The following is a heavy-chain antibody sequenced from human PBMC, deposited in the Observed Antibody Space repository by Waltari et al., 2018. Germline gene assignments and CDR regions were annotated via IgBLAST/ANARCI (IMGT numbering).Heavy chain of an antibody. CDR2: IYYSGST. Sequence: QLQLQESGPGLVKPSETLSLTCTVSGGSISSSSYYWGWIRQPPGKGLEWIGSIYYSGSTYYNPSLKNRVTISVDTSKNQFSLKLSSVTAADTAVYYCARTGITGTTFWFDPWGQGTLVTVSS. CDR3: ARTGITGTTFWFDP. J-gene: IGHJ5*02. CDR1: GGSISSSSYY. D-gene: IGHD1-7*01. V-gene: IGHV4-39*07.